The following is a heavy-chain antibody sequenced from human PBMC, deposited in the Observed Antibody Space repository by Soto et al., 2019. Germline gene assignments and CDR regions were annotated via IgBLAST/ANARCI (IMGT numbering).Heavy chain of an antibody. D-gene: IGHD3-3*01. V-gene: IGHV3-23*01. CDR1: RFTFSTCA. CDR3: AKRGITIFGVVTNYYSGVDV. J-gene: IGHJ6*02. CDR2: ISGSGGFT. Sequence: EAQLLESGGGLVQPGGSLRLSCDASRFTFSTCAMSWVRQAPGQGLEWVSVISGSGGFTYYADSVKGRFTISRDNSKNTLFLQMNSLRVEDTAVYYCAKRGITIFGVVTNYYSGVDVWGQGTTVTVSS.